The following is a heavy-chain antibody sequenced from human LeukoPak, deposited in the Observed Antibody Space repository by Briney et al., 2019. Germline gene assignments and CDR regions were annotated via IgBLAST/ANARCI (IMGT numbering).Heavy chain of an antibody. CDR3: ARGLSGWYLFDY. V-gene: IGHV1-69*13. D-gene: IGHD6-19*01. Sequence: SVKVSCKASGYTFTSYGISWVRQAPGQGLEWMGGIIPIFGTANYAQKFQGRVTITADESTSTAYMELSSLRSEDTAVYYCARGLSGWYLFDYWGQGTLVTVSS. CDR1: GYTFTSYG. CDR2: IIPIFGTA. J-gene: IGHJ4*02.